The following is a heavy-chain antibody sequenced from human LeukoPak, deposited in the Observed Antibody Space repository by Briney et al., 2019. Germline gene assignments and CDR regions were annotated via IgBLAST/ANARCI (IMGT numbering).Heavy chain of an antibody. CDR2: INIDGSIT. Sequence: GGSLRLSCAASGFTFSSYWMHWVRQAQGKGLVWVSRINIDGSITNYADSVKGRFTISRDNAKNTLYLQMNSLRAEDTAVYYCARDPNYDSSGSVDAFDIWGQGTMVTVSS. CDR1: GFTFSSYW. J-gene: IGHJ3*02. V-gene: IGHV3-74*01. D-gene: IGHD3-22*01. CDR3: ARDPNYDSSGSVDAFDI.